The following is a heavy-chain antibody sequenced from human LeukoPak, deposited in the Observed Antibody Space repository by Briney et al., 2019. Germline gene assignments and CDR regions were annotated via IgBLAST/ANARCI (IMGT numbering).Heavy chain of an antibody. D-gene: IGHD3-10*01. CDR2: INSDGSST. Sequence: PGGSLRLSCAASGFSFSSYWMHWVRQAPGKGLVWVSRINSDGSSTSYADSVKGRFTISRDNSKNTLYLQMNSLRAEDTAVYYCAKSLYGSGSLVDYWGQGTLVTVSS. J-gene: IGHJ4*02. CDR3: AKSLYGSGSLVDY. V-gene: IGHV3-74*01. CDR1: GFSFSSYW.